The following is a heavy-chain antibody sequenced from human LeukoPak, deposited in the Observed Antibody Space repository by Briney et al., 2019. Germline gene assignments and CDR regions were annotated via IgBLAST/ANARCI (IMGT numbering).Heavy chain of an antibody. CDR3: ARGTKRYCSGGSCYSAYFDY. Sequence: GRSRRLSGAASGFTFSSYSMNWVRQAPGKGLEWVSYISSSGSTIYYADSVKGRFTISRDNATNSLYLQMNSLRAEDTDVYYCARGTKRYCSGGSCYSAYFDYWGQGTLVTVSS. D-gene: IGHD2-15*01. J-gene: IGHJ4*02. V-gene: IGHV3-48*04. CDR1: GFTFSSYS. CDR2: ISSSGSTI.